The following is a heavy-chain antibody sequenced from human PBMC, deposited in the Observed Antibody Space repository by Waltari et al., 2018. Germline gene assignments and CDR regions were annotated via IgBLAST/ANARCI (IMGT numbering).Heavy chain of an antibody. CDR3: ARGTTVTDAFDI. CDR2: INHSGST. V-gene: IGHV4-34*01. CDR1: GGSFSGYY. Sequence: QVQLQQWGAGLLKPSETLSLTCAVYGGSFSGYYWSWIRQPPGKGLEWIGEINHSGSTNYNPSLKSRVTISVDTSKNQFSLKLSSVTAADTAVYYCARGTTVTDAFDIWGQGTMVTVSS. J-gene: IGHJ3*02. D-gene: IGHD4-17*01.